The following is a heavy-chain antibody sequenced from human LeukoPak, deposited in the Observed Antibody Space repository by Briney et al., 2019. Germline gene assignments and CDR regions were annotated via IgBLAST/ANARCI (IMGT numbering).Heavy chain of an antibody. V-gene: IGHV4-39*07. D-gene: IGHD5-18*01. CDR3: ARVRGYSYGLYFDY. CDR2: IYYSGST. Sequence: SETLSLTCTVSGGSISSSSYYWGWIRQPPGKGLEWIGSIYYSGSTYYNPSLKSRVTISVDTSKNQFSLKLSSVTAADTAVYYCARVRGYSYGLYFDYWGQGTLVTVSS. J-gene: IGHJ4*02. CDR1: GGSISSSSYY.